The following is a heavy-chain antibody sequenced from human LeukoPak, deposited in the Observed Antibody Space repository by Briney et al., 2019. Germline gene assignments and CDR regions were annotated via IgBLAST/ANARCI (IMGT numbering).Heavy chain of an antibody. CDR2: IWFDGSNK. CDR3: ARTPSSHLWIDY. Sequence: GGSLRLSCAASGFTFSSYEMIWVRQAPGKGLEWVAVIWFDGSNKYYADSVKGRFTISRDNSKNTLYLEMNSLRAEDTAVYYCARTPSSHLWIDYWGQGTLVTVSS. CDR1: GFTFSSYE. D-gene: IGHD5-12*01. V-gene: IGHV3-33*08. J-gene: IGHJ4*02.